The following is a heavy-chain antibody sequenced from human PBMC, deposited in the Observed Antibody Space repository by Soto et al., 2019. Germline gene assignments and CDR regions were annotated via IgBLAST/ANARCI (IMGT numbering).Heavy chain of an antibody. V-gene: IGHV3-23*01. J-gene: IGHJ4*02. CDR1: GFTFSNAW. D-gene: IGHD3-16*01. Sequence: PGGSLRLSCAASGFTFSNAWMSWVRQAPGKGLEWVSGISGSGADTHYADSVKGRFTISRDNSKNTLSLQMSNLRADDTAVYYCAKEHGGGTRMITSYLDYWGRGTLVTVSS. CDR3: AKEHGGGTRMITSYLDY. CDR2: ISGSGADT.